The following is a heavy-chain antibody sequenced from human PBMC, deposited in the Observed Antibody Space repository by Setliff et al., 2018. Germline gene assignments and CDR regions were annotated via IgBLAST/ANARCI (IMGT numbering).Heavy chain of an antibody. J-gene: IGHJ1*01. Sequence: PGGSLRLSCAASGFTFSSYWMHWVCQAPGKGLVWVSRINPDGSTTSYADSVKGRFTISRDNAKNTVYLQMNSLRAEDTAVYYCARASLGKFGSEVEYFHHWGQGTLVTVSS. V-gene: IGHV3-74*01. CDR1: GFTFSSYW. CDR2: INPDGSTT. CDR3: ARASLGKFGSEVEYFHH. D-gene: IGHD2-15*01.